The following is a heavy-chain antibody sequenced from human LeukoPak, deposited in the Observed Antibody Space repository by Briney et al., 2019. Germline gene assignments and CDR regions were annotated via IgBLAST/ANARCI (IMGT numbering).Heavy chain of an antibody. Sequence: GGSLRLSCAASGFTVSYNYMSWVRQAPGKGLEWVSAIYSGGSSYYADSVKGRFTISRDNSKNTLYLQMNSLRAEDTAVYYCAKDGLVWFGELNWGQGTLVTVSS. CDR1: GFTVSYNY. D-gene: IGHD3-10*01. CDR2: IYSGGSS. CDR3: AKDGLVWFGELN. V-gene: IGHV3-66*01. J-gene: IGHJ4*02.